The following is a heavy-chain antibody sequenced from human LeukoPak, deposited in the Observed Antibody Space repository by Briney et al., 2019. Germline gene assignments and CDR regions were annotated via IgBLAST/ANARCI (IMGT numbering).Heavy chain of an antibody. CDR1: GYSFTGYW. CDR3: ARLIGGGPNYYGMDV. D-gene: IGHD3-10*01. V-gene: IGHV5-51*01. Sequence: GESLKISCKVSGYSFTGYWIGWVRRMPGKSLEWMGIIYPGDSDTRYSPSFQGQVTISADRSINTAYLQWSSLKASDTAMYYCARLIGGGPNYYGMDVWGQGTTVTVPS. CDR2: IYPGDSDT. J-gene: IGHJ6*02.